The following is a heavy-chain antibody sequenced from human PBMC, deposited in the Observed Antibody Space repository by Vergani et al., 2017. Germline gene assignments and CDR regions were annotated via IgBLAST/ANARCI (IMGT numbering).Heavy chain of an antibody. CDR1: GFTFSSYG. CDR2: ISYDGSNK. Sequence: QVQLVESGGGVVQPGRSLRLSCAASGFTFSSYGMHWVRQAPGKGLEWVAVISYDGSNKYYADSVKGRFTISRDNSKNTLYLQMNSLRAEDTAVYYCAKLLGVTGATTDFDYWGQGTLVTVSS. D-gene: IGHD1-20*01. CDR3: AKLLGVTGATTDFDY. J-gene: IGHJ4*02. V-gene: IGHV3-30*18.